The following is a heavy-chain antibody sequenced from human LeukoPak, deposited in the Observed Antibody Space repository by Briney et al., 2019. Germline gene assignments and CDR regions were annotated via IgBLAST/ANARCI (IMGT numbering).Heavy chain of an antibody. V-gene: IGHV1-69*13. Sequence: SVKVSCKASGGTFSSYAISWVRQAPGQGLEWMGGIIPIFGTANYAQKFQGRVTITADESTSTAYMELSSLRSEDTAVYYCARSVSGFGYYDFWSGYYYFDYWGQGTLVTVSS. J-gene: IGHJ4*02. CDR3: ARSVSGFGYYDFWSGYYYFDY. CDR2: IIPIFGTA. D-gene: IGHD3-3*01. CDR1: GGTFSSYA.